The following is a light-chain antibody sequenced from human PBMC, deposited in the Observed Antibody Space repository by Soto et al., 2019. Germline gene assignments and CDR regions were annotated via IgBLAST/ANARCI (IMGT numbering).Light chain of an antibody. J-gene: IGKJ5*01. CDR3: QQHNQWPIT. V-gene: IGKV3D-15*01. Sequence: EIVMTRSPATLSVSPGETASLSCRASQSAGNFLAWYQQKPGQAPRLLSYYISTRATGIPARFSGSGSGTEFTLTINSLKSEDSEVYYCQQHNQWPITFGQGTRLEIK. CDR2: YIS. CDR1: QSAGNF.